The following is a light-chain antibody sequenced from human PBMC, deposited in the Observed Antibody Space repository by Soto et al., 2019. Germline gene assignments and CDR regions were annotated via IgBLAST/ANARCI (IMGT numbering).Light chain of an antibody. CDR3: QQYDSSPPIT. CDR2: YTS. V-gene: IGKV3-11*01. J-gene: IGKJ5*01. CDR1: QYVGTR. Sequence: EIVLTQSPATLSSSPGETATLSCRASQYVGTRLAWYQHKPGQAPRLLIYYTSNRATGIPARFSGSGSGTDFTLTISSLAPEDFAVYYCQQYDSSPPITFGQGTRLEIK.